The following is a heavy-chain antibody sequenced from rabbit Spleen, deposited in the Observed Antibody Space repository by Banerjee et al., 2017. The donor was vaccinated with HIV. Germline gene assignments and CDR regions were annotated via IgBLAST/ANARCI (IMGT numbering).Heavy chain of an antibody. Sequence: EQLEESGGGLVKPEGSLTLTCKASGVSFSDKDVMCWVRQAPGKGLEWIACIYAGGSGTTYYASWAKGRFTISKTSSTTVTLQMTSLTVADTATYFCTRDDGSGHYIDGYFNLWGPGTLVTVS. CDR2: IYAGGSGTT. CDR1: GVSFSDKDV. V-gene: IGHV1S45*01. D-gene: IGHD1-1*01. CDR3: TRDDGSGHYIDGYFNL. J-gene: IGHJ4*01.